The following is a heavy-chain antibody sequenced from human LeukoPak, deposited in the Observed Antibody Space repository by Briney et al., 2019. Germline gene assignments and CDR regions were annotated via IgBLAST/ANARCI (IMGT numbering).Heavy chain of an antibody. Sequence: GGSLRLSCAASGFTLSSYSMNWVRQAPGKGLEWISYISRHSSTINYADSVKGRFTISRDNSKNTLYLQMNSLRAEDTAVYYCANIAVPDYWGQGTLVTVSS. V-gene: IGHV3-48*01. CDR1: GFTLSSYS. CDR2: ISRHSSTI. D-gene: IGHD6-19*01. CDR3: ANIAVPDY. J-gene: IGHJ4*02.